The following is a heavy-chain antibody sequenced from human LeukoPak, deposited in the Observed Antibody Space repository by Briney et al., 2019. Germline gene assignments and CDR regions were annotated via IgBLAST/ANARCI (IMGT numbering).Heavy chain of an antibody. CDR1: GVYISSYY. Sequence: SETLSLTCTVSGVYISSYYWSWIRQPPGEGLEWIGYVYYTGSTNYNPSLKSRVSISVDTSKNQFSLKLSSVTAADTAVYYCARRRITMIVVAHRTRDAFDIWGQGTMVTVSS. CDR2: VYYTGST. D-gene: IGHD3-22*01. J-gene: IGHJ3*02. CDR3: ARRRITMIVVAHRTRDAFDI. V-gene: IGHV4-59*12.